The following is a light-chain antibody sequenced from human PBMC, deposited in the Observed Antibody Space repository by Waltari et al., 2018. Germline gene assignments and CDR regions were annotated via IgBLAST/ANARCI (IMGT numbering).Light chain of an antibody. V-gene: IGLV2-11*01. CDR1: SSDVGGYHY. Sequence: QAALTQPRSASGSPGQSVPTPCTGTSSDVGGYHYLSWYQQHPGKAPKLMIYDVSKRPSGVPDRFSGSKSGNTASLTISGLQAEDEADYYCCSYAGSYPYVFGTGTKVTVL. CDR2: DVS. J-gene: IGLJ1*01. CDR3: CSYAGSYPYV.